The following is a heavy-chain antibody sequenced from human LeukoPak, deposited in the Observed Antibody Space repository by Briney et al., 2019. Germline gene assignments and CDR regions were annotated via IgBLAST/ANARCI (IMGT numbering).Heavy chain of an antibody. D-gene: IGHD2-2*01. V-gene: IGHV3-21*06. CDR2: ISTSSSYI. Sequence: GGSLRLSCAASGLTFSNYSMNWVRQAPGKGLEWVSSISTSSSYIYYADSVKGRFTISRDNAKNSLYLQMNSLRAEDTAVYYCVVPAAQNSELDYWGQGTLVTVSS. CDR1: GLTFSNYS. J-gene: IGHJ4*02. CDR3: VVPAAQNSELDY.